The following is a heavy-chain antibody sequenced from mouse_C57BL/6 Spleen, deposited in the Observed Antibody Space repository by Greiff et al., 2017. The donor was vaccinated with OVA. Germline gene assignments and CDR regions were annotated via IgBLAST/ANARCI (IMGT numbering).Heavy chain of an antibody. CDR3: AREGLYGNYLDY. Sequence: VQLQQSGAELVRPGASVKLSCKASGYTFTDYYINWVKQRPGQGLEWIARIYPGSGNPYYNEKFKGKATLTAEKSSSTDYMQLSSLTSEDSAVYFCAREGLYGNYLDYWGQGTTLTVSA. CDR2: IYPGSGNP. J-gene: IGHJ2*01. CDR1: GYTFTDYY. V-gene: IGHV1-76*01. D-gene: IGHD2-1*01.